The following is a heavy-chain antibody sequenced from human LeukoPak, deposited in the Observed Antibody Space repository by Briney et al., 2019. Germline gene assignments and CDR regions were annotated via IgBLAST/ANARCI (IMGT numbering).Heavy chain of an antibody. Sequence: PSETLSLTCAVYGGSFSGYYWSWIRQPPGKGLELIGEINHSGSTNYNPSLKSRVTISVDTSKNQFSLKLSSVTAADTAVYYCARGGAYYYDSSGYYFDYFDYWGQGTLVTVSS. D-gene: IGHD3-22*01. J-gene: IGHJ4*02. CDR1: GGSFSGYY. CDR2: INHSGST. V-gene: IGHV4-34*01. CDR3: ARGGAYYYDSSGYYFDYFDY.